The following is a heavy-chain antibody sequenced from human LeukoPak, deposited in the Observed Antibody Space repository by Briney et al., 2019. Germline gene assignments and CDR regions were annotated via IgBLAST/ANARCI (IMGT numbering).Heavy chain of an antibody. CDR3: ARIETVADAFDI. V-gene: IGHV3-66*01. J-gene: IGHJ3*02. D-gene: IGHD1-1*01. CDR2: IYSGGST. Sequence: PGGSPRLSCATPGFTVSSNYMTWGRQAPGEGLEWVSLIYSGGSTSYADSVRGRFTISRDNSKNTLYLQMNSLRAEDTAVYYCARIETVADAFDIWGQGTLVTVSS. CDR1: GFTVSSNY.